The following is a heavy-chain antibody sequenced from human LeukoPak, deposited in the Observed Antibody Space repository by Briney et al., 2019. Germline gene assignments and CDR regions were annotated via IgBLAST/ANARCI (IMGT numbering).Heavy chain of an antibody. CDR1: GFTFSSYA. V-gene: IGHV3-23*01. CDR3: AKSDGKRFFDWDDP. CDR2: ISGSGGST. Sequence: PGGSLRLSCAASGFTFSSYAMSWVRQAPGKGLEWVSSISGSGGSTHYAGSVKGRFTISRDNSKNTLYLQTNSLRAEDTAVYFCAKSDGKRFFDWDDPWGQGTLVTVSS. D-gene: IGHD3-3*01. J-gene: IGHJ5*02.